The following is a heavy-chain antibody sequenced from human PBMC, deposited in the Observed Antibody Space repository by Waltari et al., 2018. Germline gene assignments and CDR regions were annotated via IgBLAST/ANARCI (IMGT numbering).Heavy chain of an antibody. V-gene: IGHV3-53*01. D-gene: IGHD3-10*01. J-gene: IGHJ6*02. Sequence: EVQLVESGGGLIQPGGSLRLSCAASGFPVCSTYINWLRQAPGKGLEWVSGIYSGAEVHYGDSVKGRFTISRDKNKNTVDLQMNTLRIEDTAIYYCARDVAMGLFGIPDHHGWDVWGQGTTVIVSS. CDR1: GFPVCSTY. CDR3: ARDVAMGLFGIPDHHGWDV. CDR2: IYSGAEV.